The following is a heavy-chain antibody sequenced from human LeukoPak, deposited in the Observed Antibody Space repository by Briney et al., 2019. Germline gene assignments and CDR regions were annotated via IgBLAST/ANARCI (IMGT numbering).Heavy chain of an antibody. V-gene: IGHV4-34*01. D-gene: IGHD1-26*01. CDR3: ARLVIHVGATADYFDY. Sequence: PSETLSLTCAVYGGSFSGYYWSWIRQPPGKGLEWIGEINHSGSTNYNPSLKSRVTISVDTSKNQFSLKLSSVTAADTAVYYCARLVIHVGATADYFDYWGQGILVTVSS. J-gene: IGHJ4*02. CDR2: INHSGST. CDR1: GGSFSGYY.